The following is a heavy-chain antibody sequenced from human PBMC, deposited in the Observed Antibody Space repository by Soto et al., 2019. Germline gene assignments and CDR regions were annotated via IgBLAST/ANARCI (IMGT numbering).Heavy chain of an antibody. V-gene: IGHV1-69*13. CDR2: IIPIFGTA. CDR3: ARSYCTNGVCYPQYFQH. D-gene: IGHD2-8*01. J-gene: IGHJ1*01. CDR1: GGTFSSYA. Sequence: SVKVSCTASGGTFSSYAVSWVRQAPGQGLEWMGGIIPIFGTANYAQKFQGRVTITADESTSTAYMELSSLRSEDTAVYYCARSYCTNGVCYPQYFQHWGQGTLVTVSS.